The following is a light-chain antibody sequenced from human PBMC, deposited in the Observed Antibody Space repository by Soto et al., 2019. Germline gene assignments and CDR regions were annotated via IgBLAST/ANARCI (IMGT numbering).Light chain of an antibody. CDR2: DAS. CDR1: QSVSSY. V-gene: IGKV3-11*01. CDR3: QQRSNWPPSLT. Sequence: EIVLTQSPATLSLSPGERDTLSCRASQSVSSYLAWYQQKPGQAPRLLIYDASNRATGIPARFSGSGSGTDFTLTTSSLEPEDFAVYYCQQRSNWPPSLTFGGGTKVDI. J-gene: IGKJ4*01.